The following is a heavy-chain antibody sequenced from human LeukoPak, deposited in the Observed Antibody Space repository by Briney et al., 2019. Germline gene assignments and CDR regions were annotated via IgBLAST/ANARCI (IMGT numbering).Heavy chain of an antibody. CDR2: ISYDGSNK. D-gene: IGHD2-2*01. CDR3: ARAYCSSTSCYVGEYFQH. CDR1: GFTFSSYA. J-gene: IGHJ1*01. V-gene: IGHV3-30-3*01. Sequence: PGGSLRLSCAASGFTFSSYAMHWVRQAPGKGLEWVAVISYDGSNKYYADSVKGRFTISRDNSKNTLYLQMNSLRAEDTGVYYCARAYCSSTSCYVGEYFQHWGQGTLVTVSS.